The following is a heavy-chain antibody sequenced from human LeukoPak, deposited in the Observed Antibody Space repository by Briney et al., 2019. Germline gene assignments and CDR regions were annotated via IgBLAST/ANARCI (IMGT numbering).Heavy chain of an antibody. CDR2: IIPIFGTA. D-gene: IGHD6-13*01. V-gene: IGHV1-69*13. Sequence: ALVKVSCKASGGTFISYAISWVRQAPGQGLEWMGGIIPIFGTANYAQKFQGRVTITADESTSTAYMELSSLRSEDTAVYYCAIRYSSSWTSHYGMDVWGQGTTVTVSS. J-gene: IGHJ6*02. CDR1: GGTFISYA. CDR3: AIRYSSSWTSHYGMDV.